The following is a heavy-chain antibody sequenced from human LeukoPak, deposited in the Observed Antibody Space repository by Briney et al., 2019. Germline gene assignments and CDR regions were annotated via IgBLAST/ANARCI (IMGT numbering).Heavy chain of an antibody. D-gene: IGHD3-3*01. CDR2: IYTSGST. V-gene: IGHV4-4*07. CDR1: GGSISSYY. J-gene: IGHJ4*02. CDR3: ATMDNFWSGFDY. Sequence: NPSETLSLTCTVSGGSISSYYWSWIRQPAGKGLEWIGRIYTSGSTNYNPSLKSRVTISVDKSKNQFSLKLSSVTAADTAVYYCATMDNFWSGFDYWGQGTLVTVSS.